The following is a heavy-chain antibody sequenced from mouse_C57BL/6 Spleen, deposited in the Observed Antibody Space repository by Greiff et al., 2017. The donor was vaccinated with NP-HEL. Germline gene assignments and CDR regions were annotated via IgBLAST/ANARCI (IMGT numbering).Heavy chain of an antibody. J-gene: IGHJ3*01. Sequence: VQVVESGAELVKPGASVKISCKASGYAFSSYWMNWVKQRPGKGLEWIGQIYPGDGDTNYNGKFKGKATLTADKSSSTAYMQLSSLTSEDSAVYFCATYYGSSSWFAYWGQGTLVTVSA. CDR1: GYAFSSYW. CDR3: ATYYGSSSWFAY. CDR2: IYPGDGDT. D-gene: IGHD1-1*01. V-gene: IGHV1-80*01.